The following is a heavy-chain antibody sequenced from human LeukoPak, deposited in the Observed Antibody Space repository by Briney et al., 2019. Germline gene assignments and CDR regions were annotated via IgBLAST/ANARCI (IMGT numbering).Heavy chain of an antibody. D-gene: IGHD1-26*01. V-gene: IGHV4-34*01. CDR2: INHSGST. J-gene: IGHJ3*02. CDR1: GGSFSGYY. Sequence: SETLSLTCAVYGGSFSGYYWSWIRQPPGKGLEWIGEINHSGSTNYNPSLKSRVTISVGTSKNQFSLKLSSVTAADTAVYYCARDPSVGATNIWGQGTMVTVSS. CDR3: ARDPSVGATNI.